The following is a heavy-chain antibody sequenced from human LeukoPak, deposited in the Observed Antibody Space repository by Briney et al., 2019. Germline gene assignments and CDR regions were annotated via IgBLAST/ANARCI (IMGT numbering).Heavy chain of an antibody. D-gene: IGHD6-19*01. V-gene: IGHV3-53*01. CDR3: ASYPPGIAVAGTDY. CDR2: IYSGGST. Sequence: GGSLRLSCAASGFTFSSYSMNWVRQAPGKGLEWVSVIYSGGSTYYADSVKGRFTISRDNSKNTLYLQMNSLRAEDTAVYYCASYPPGIAVAGTDYWGQGTLVTVSS. J-gene: IGHJ4*02. CDR1: GFTFSSYS.